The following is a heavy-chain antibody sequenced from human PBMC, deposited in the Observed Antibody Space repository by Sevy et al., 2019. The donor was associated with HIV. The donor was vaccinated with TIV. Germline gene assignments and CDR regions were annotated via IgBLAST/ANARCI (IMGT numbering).Heavy chain of an antibody. CDR2: ISAYNGNT. CDR1: GYTFTSYG. J-gene: IGHJ4*02. V-gene: IGHV1-18*01. CDR3: ARSALRYFDWSPFDY. Sequence: ASLKVSCKASGYTFTSYGISWVRQAPGQGLEWMGWISAYNGNTNYAQKLQGRVTMTTDTSTSTAYMELRSLRSDDTAVYYCARSALRYFDWSPFDYWGQGTLVTVSS. D-gene: IGHD3-9*01.